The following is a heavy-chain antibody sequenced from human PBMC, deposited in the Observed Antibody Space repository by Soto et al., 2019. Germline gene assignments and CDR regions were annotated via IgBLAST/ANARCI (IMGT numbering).Heavy chain of an antibody. D-gene: IGHD6-6*01. CDR3: ARDDSSSSGADY. CDR1: GGTFSSYA. V-gene: IGHV1-69*13. CDR2: IIPIFGTA. J-gene: IGHJ4*02. Sequence: SVKVSCKASGGTFSSYAISWVRQAPGQGLEWMGGIIPIFGTANYAQKFQGRVTITADESTSTAYMELSSLRSEDTAVYYCARDDSSSSGADYWGQGTLVTVSS.